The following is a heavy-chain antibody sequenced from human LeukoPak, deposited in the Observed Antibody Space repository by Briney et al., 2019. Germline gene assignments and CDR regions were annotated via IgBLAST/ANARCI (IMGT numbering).Heavy chain of an antibody. CDR1: GGSISSYY. J-gene: IGHJ4*02. D-gene: IGHD6-19*01. CDR3: ARGSIAVLSSYYFDY. CDR2: IYYSGST. V-gene: IGHV4-59*01. Sequence: SETLSLTCTVSGGSISSYYWSWIRQPPGKGLEWIGYIYYSGSTNYNPSLKSRVTISVDTSKNQFSLKLSSVTAADTAVYYCARGSIAVLSSYYFDYWGQGTLVTVS.